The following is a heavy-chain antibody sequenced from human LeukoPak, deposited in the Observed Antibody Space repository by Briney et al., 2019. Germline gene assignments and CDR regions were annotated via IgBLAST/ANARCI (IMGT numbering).Heavy chain of an antibody. V-gene: IGHV3-48*01. Sequence: PGGSVSLSWAASGFTFSSYSMKWLRQAPGKGLEWGSYISSSSSTIYYADSVKGRFTISRDNSKNTLYLQMNSLKGDDTAVYYCAKDSAFYYIDVWGKGTTVIISS. CDR1: GFTFSSYS. J-gene: IGHJ6*03. CDR3: AKDSAFYYIDV. D-gene: IGHD3-10*01. CDR2: ISSSSSTI.